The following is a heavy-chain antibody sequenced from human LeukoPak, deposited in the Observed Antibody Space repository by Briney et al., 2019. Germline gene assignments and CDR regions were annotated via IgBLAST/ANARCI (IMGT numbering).Heavy chain of an antibody. Sequence: GGSLRLSCAASGFAFSSYAMSWVRQAPGKGLEWVSAISGSGGSTYYADSVKGRFTISRDNSKNTLYLQMNSLRAEDTAVYYCAKVRTPYSSSSGGAFDIWGQGTMVTVSS. V-gene: IGHV3-23*01. J-gene: IGHJ3*02. CDR3: AKVRTPYSSSSGGAFDI. D-gene: IGHD6-6*01. CDR2: ISGSGGST. CDR1: GFAFSSYA.